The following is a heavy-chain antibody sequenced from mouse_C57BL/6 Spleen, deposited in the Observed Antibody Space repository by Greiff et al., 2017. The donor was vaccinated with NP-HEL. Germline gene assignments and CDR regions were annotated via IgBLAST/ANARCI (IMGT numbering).Heavy chain of an antibody. Sequence: QVQLQQPGAELVKPGASVKMSCKASGYTFTSYWITWVKQRPGQGLEWIGDIYPGSGSTNYNEKFKSKATLTVDTSSSTAYMQLISLTSEDSAVYYCAREGLRREAYAMDYWGQGTSVTVSS. J-gene: IGHJ4*01. CDR2: IYPGSGST. CDR1: GYTFTSYW. V-gene: IGHV1-55*01. D-gene: IGHD2-4*01. CDR3: AREGLRREAYAMDY.